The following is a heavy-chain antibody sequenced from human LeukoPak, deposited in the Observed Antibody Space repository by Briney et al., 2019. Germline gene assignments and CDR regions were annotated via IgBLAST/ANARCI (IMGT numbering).Heavy chain of an antibody. CDR1: GFSFSNYW. J-gene: IGHJ4*02. Sequence: GGSLRLSCAASGFSFSNYWMHWVRQAPGKGLVWVSRINSDGSSTTYADSVKGRFTISRDNAKNSLYLQMNSLRAEDTAVYYCARVGYCSGGSCYTDTDYWGQGTLVTVSS. CDR3: ARVGYCSGGSCYTDTDY. V-gene: IGHV3-74*01. D-gene: IGHD2-15*01. CDR2: INSDGSST.